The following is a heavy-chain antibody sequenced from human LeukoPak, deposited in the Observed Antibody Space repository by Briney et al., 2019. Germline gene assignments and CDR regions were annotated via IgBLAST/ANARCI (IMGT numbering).Heavy chain of an antibody. CDR1: GFTFSSYG. Sequence: PGGSLRLSCVASGFTFSSYGMHWVRQAPGKGLEWVAFIRYDGSYEYYADCVKGRFTISRDNSKNTLYLQMNSPRAEDTAVYYCMKGDQYNTGWGFDYWGQGTLVTVSS. D-gene: IGHD6-19*01. CDR3: MKGDQYNTGWGFDY. CDR2: IRYDGSYE. V-gene: IGHV3-30*02. J-gene: IGHJ4*02.